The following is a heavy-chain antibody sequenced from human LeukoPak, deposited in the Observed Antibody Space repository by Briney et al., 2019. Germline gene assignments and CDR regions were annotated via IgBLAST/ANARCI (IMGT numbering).Heavy chain of an antibody. D-gene: IGHD2-15*01. CDR3: AKGVVRYWYFDL. CDR1: GFTFDDYA. CDR2: ISWNSGSI. Sequence: GGSLRLSCAASGFTFDDYAMHWVRQAPGKGLEWVSGISWNSGSIGYADSVEGRFTISRDNAKNSLYLQMNSLRAEDTALYYCAKGVVRYWYFDLWGRGTLVTVSS. J-gene: IGHJ2*01. V-gene: IGHV3-9*01.